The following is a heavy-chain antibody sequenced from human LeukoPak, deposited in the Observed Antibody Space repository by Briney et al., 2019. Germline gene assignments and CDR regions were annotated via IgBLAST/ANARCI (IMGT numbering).Heavy chain of an antibody. Sequence: KSGGSLRLSCAASGFTFSDYYMSWIRQAPGKGLEWVSYISSSGSTIYYADSVKGRFTISRDNAKNSLYLQMNSLRAEDTAVYYCARDPGYFDWSYAFDIWGQGTMVTVSS. CDR3: ARDPGYFDWSYAFDI. CDR1: GFTFSDYY. CDR2: ISSSGSTI. J-gene: IGHJ3*02. V-gene: IGHV3-11*04. D-gene: IGHD3-9*01.